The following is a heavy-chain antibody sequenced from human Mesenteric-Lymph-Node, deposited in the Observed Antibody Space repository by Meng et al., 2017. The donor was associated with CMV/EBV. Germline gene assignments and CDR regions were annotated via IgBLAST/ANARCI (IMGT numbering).Heavy chain of an antibody. CDR2: INHSGST. CDR3: ARHQRWLKSEGGFNY. Sequence: QVPLTAWGAGLLKPSETLSLPCAVYGGSFSGYYWSWIRQPPGKGLEWIGEINHSGSTNYNPSLKSRVTISVDTSKNQFSLKLSSVTAADTAVYYCARHQRWLKSEGGFNYWGQGTLVTVSS. J-gene: IGHJ4*02. V-gene: IGHV4-34*01. D-gene: IGHD4-23*01. CDR1: GGSFSGYY.